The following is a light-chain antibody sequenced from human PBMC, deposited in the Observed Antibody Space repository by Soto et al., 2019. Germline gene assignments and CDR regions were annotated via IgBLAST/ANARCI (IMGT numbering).Light chain of an antibody. V-gene: IGLV2-14*03. Sequence: QSVLTQPASVSGSPGQSITMSCTGTSSDVGGYNYVSWYQQHPGKAPKLIIFDVSNRPSGVSNRFSGSKSDNTASLTISGLQAEDEADYYCSSYTSNSTPVFGAGTKLTVL. CDR3: SSYTSNSTPV. J-gene: IGLJ1*01. CDR1: SSDVGGYNY. CDR2: DVS.